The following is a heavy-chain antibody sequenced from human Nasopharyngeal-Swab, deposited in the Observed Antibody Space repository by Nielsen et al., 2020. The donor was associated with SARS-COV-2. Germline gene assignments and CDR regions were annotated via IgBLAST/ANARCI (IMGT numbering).Heavy chain of an antibody. CDR2: INPSGGST. Sequence: ASVKVSCKASGYTFTSYYMHWVRQAPGQGLEWMGIINPSGGSTSYAQKFQGRVTMTRDTSTSTVYMELSSLRSEDTAVYYCARAPYYYGSGPEAFDIWGQGTMVTVSS. V-gene: IGHV1-46*01. CDR3: ARAPYYYGSGPEAFDI. D-gene: IGHD3-10*01. CDR1: GYTFTSYY. J-gene: IGHJ3*02.